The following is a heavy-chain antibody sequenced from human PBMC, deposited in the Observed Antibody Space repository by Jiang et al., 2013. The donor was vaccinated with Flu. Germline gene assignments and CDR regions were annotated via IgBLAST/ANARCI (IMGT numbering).Heavy chain of an antibody. D-gene: IGHD5-24*01. CDR2: IYYSGST. Sequence: GSGLVKPSQTLSLTCTVSGGSISSGDYYWSWIRQPPGKGLEWIGYIYYSGSTYYNPSLKSRVTISVDASKNQFSLKLSSVTAADTAVYYCARGSSVEMATIENWGQGTLVTVSS. CDR1: GGSISSGDYY. J-gene: IGHJ4*02. CDR3: ARGSSVEMATIEN. V-gene: IGHV4-30-4*01.